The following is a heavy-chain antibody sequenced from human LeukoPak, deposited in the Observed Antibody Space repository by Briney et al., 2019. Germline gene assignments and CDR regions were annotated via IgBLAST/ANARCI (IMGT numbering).Heavy chain of an antibody. CDR2: INGNGESK. D-gene: IGHD5-18*01. CDR1: GFTFSTYP. Sequence: QTGGSLRLSCTASGFTFSTYPMYWVRQAPGKGLEWVSAINGNGESKYYAESMKGRFTLSRDNSKDTLYLQMNSLRADDTAVYYCATYGGGFGYGTAWFDPWGQGSLVTVSS. J-gene: IGHJ5*02. CDR3: ATYGGGFGYGTAWFDP. V-gene: IGHV3-23*01.